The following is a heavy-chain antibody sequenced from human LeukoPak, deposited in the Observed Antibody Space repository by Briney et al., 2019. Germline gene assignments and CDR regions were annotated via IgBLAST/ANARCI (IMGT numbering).Heavy chain of an antibody. Sequence: GGSLRLSCAASGFTFSSYSMNWVRQAPGKGLEWVSSISSSSSYIYYADSVKGRFTISRDNAKNSLYLQMNSLRAEDTAVYCCARWGIAAAGTMWGPDAFDIWGQGTMVTVSS. D-gene: IGHD6-13*01. CDR3: ARWGIAAAGTMWGPDAFDI. V-gene: IGHV3-21*01. CDR2: ISSSSSYI. J-gene: IGHJ3*02. CDR1: GFTFSSYS.